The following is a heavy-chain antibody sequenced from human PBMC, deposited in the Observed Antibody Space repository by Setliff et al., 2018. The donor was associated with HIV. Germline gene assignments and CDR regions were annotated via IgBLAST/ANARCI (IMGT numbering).Heavy chain of an antibody. D-gene: IGHD7-27*01. Sequence: GESLKISCKGSGYRFTNYWIGWVRQMPGKGLEWMGIIYPGDSDTRYNPSFQGQVTISVDKSISTVYLLWSSLKASDTAIYYCARHEDWGPLDFWGQGTLVTVSS. CDR2: IYPGDSDT. CDR1: GYRFTNYW. V-gene: IGHV5-51*01. CDR3: ARHEDWGPLDF. J-gene: IGHJ4*02.